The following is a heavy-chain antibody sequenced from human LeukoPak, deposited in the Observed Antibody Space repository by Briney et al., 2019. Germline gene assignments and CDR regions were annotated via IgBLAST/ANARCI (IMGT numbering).Heavy chain of an antibody. D-gene: IGHD2-15*01. CDR1: GFTVSSNY. V-gene: IGHV3-53*01. J-gene: IGHJ4*02. CDR3: ARGYCSGGTCYQFDY. CDR2: IYSGGST. Sequence: PGGSLRLSCAASGFTVSSNYMSWVRQAPGKGLEWVSVIYSGGSTYYADSVKGRFTISRDNSKNTLYLQMNNLRAEDTAVYYCARGYCSGGTCYQFDYWGQGTLVTVSS.